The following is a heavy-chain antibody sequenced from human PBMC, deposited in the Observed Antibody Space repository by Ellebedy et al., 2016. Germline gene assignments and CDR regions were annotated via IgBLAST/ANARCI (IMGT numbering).Heavy chain of an antibody. CDR1: GFTFSSYW. D-gene: IGHD3-3*01. CDR3: ARDGSEWSRDY. V-gene: IGHV3-74*01. CDR2: INSDGSST. Sequence: GGSLRLXCAASGFTFSSYWMHWVRQAPGKGLVWVSHINSDGSSTSYADSVKGRFTISRDNAKNSLFLQMNSLRVEDTAVYYCARDGSEWSRDYWGQGTLVTVSS. J-gene: IGHJ4*02.